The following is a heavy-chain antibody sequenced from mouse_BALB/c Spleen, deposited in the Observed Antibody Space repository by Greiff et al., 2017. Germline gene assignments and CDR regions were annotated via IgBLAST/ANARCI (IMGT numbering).Heavy chain of an antibody. CDR1: GFTFSSFG. J-gene: IGHJ2*01. CDR2: ISSGSSTI. V-gene: IGHV5-17*02. Sequence: EVKVVESGGGLVQPGGSRKLSCAASGFTFSSFGMHWVRQAPEKGLEWVAYISSGSSTIYYADTVKGRFTISRDNPKNTLFLQMTSLRSEDTAMYYCARDGYLSDYWGQGTTLTVSS. CDR3: ARDGYLSDY. D-gene: IGHD2-3*01.